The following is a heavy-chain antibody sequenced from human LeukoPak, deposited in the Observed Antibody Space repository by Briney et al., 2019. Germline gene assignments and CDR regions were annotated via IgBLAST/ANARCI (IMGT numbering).Heavy chain of an antibody. CDR2: ISWNSGSI. V-gene: IGHV3-9*01. CDR1: GFTFDDYA. CDR3: AKGYRKGRWLPLDY. J-gene: IGHJ4*02. D-gene: IGHD5-24*01. Sequence: GGSLRLSCAASGFTFDDYAMRSVRQAPGKGLEWASGISWNSGSIGYADSVKGRFTISRDNAKNSLYLQMNSLRAEDTALYYCAKGYRKGRWLPLDYWGQGTLVTVSS.